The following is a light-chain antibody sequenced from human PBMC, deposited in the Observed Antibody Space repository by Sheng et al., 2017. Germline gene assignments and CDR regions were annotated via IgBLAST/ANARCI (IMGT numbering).Light chain of an antibody. CDR3: QQYGSSPPWT. Sequence: EIVMTQSPGTLSVSPGERATLSCRASQSVSSKLAWYQQKPGQAPRLLIYGASTRAAGIPDRFSGSGSGTDFTLTISRLEPEDFAVYYCQQYGSSPPWTFGQGTKVALK. J-gene: IGKJ1*01. V-gene: IGKV3-20*01. CDR1: QSVSSK. CDR2: GAS.